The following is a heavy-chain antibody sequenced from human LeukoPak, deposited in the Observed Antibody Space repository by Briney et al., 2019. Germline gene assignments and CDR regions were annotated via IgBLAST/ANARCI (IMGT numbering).Heavy chain of an antibody. V-gene: IGHV3-7*01. CDR2: ILPDGSEK. J-gene: IGHJ4*02. CDR3: GRLARNAWYAVDY. D-gene: IGHD6-19*01. CDR1: DFTFSFYW. Sequence: GGSLRLSCAASDFTFSFYWMTWVRQAPGEGLEWVANILPDGSEKYYLDSVKGRFTISRDNPTNSLYLQINSLRAEDTALNYCGRLARNAWYAVDYWGQGTLVTVSS.